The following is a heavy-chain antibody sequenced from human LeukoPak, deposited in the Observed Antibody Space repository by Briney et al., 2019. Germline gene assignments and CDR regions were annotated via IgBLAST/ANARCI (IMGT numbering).Heavy chain of an antibody. J-gene: IGHJ6*03. CDR3: VKDWKGYYYYMDV. V-gene: IGHV3-9*01. Sequence: GRSLRLSCAASGFLFDDYAMHWVRQAPGKGLEWVAGINWKSNDINYGDSVKGRFTISRDNAKKSLYLEMNSLRPEDTALYYCVKDWKGYYYYMDVWGKGTTVTVSS. CDR1: GFLFDDYA. CDR2: INWKSNDI. D-gene: IGHD1-1*01.